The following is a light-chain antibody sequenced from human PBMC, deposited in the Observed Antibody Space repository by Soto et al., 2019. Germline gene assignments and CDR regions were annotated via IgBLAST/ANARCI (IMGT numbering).Light chain of an antibody. CDR3: QTWGTGIWV. Sequence: QLVLTQSPSASASLGASVKLTCTLSSGHSSYATAWHQQQPEKGPRYLMKLNSDGSHSTGDGIPDRFSGSSSGAERYLTISRLQSEDEADYYCQTWGTGIWVFGGGTKLTVL. J-gene: IGLJ3*02. CDR1: SGHSSYA. CDR2: LNSDGSH. V-gene: IGLV4-69*01.